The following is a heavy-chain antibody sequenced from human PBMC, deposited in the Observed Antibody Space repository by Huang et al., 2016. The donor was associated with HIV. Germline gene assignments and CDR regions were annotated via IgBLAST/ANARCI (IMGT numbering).Heavy chain of an antibody. V-gene: IGHV3-30*18. CDR2: ISYDGRSD. Sequence: QVQLVESGGGVVQPGPSLRLSCAASGFIFSNFGMHWFRQAPGKVREWVAVISYDGRSDRYSDSVKRRFTISRDNDKNTLSLEMNRLRHDDTAVYYCAKESRWFSDFDQWGQGTLVTVSS. CDR3: AKESRWFSDFDQ. D-gene: IGHD2-15*01. CDR1: GFIFSNFG. J-gene: IGHJ5*02.